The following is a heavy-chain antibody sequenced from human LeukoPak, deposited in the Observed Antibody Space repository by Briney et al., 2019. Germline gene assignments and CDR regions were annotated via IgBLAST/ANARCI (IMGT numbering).Heavy chain of an antibody. CDR1: GFTFSTYA. J-gene: IGHJ4*02. V-gene: IGHV3-64*01. CDR3: ARRAANYYGSGSAVDY. Sequence: GGSLRLSCAASGFTFSTYAMHWVRQAPGKGLEYVSTISRNGGTTYYANSVKGRFTISRDNSKNTLYLQMGSLRPEDMAVYYCARRAANYYGSGSAVDYWGQGTLVTVSS. D-gene: IGHD3-10*01. CDR2: ISRNGGTT.